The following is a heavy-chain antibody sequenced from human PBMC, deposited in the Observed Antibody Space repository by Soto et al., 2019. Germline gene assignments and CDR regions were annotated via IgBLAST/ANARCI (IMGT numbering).Heavy chain of an antibody. D-gene: IGHD2-2*01. J-gene: IGHJ4*02. Sequence: GSLRLSCAASGFTFSSYEMNWVRQAPGKGLEWVSYISSSGSTIYYADSVKGRFTISRDNAKNSLYLQMNSLRAEDTAVYYCARGSPYCSSTSCYDYWGQGTLVTVSS. CDR3: ARGSPYCSSTSCYDY. CDR1: GFTFSSYE. V-gene: IGHV3-48*03. CDR2: ISSSGSTI.